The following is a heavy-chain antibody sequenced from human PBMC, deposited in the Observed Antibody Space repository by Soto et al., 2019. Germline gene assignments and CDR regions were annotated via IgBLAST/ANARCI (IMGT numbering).Heavy chain of an antibody. CDR3: AREGGTMIVVQDY. D-gene: IGHD3-22*01. J-gene: IGHJ4*02. Sequence: GGSLSLSCADCGFTFSSYSMNWVRHAPGKGLEWVSSISSSSSYIYYADSVKGRFTISRDNAKNSLYLQMNSLRAEDTAVYYCAREGGTMIVVQDYWGQGTLVTVSS. CDR2: ISSSSSYI. CDR1: GFTFSSYS. V-gene: IGHV3-21*01.